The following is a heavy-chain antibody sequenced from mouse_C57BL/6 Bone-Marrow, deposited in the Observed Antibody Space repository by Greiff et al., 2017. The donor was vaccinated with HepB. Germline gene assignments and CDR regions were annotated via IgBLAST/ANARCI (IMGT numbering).Heavy chain of an antibody. V-gene: IGHV14-4*01. D-gene: IGHD1-1*01. CDR3: TNYYYGSYWYFDV. CDR1: GFNIKDDY. J-gene: IGHJ1*03. CDR2: IDPENGDT. Sequence: EVHLVESGAELVRPGASVKLSCTASGFNIKDDYMHWVKQRPEQGLEWIGWIDPENGDTEYASKFQGKATITADTSSNTAYLQLSSLTSEDTAVYYCTNYYYGSYWYFDVWGTGTTVTVSS.